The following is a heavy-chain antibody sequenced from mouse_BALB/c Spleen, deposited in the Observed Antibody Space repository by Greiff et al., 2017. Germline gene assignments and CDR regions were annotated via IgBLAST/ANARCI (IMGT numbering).Heavy chain of an antibody. CDR2: INPSTGYT. D-gene: IGHD2-1*01. Sequence: VQLQESGAELAKPGASVKMSCKASGYTFTSYWMHWVKQRPGQGLEWIGYINPSTGYTEYNQKFKDKATLTADKSSCTAYMQLSSLTSEDSAVYYCARTDYGNYGYWGQGTTLTVSS. CDR3: ARTDYGNYGY. J-gene: IGHJ2*01. CDR1: GYTFTSYW. V-gene: IGHV1-7*01.